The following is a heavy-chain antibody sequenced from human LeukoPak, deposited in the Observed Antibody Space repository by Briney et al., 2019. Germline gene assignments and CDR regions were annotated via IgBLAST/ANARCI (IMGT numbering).Heavy chain of an antibody. D-gene: IGHD2-15*01. J-gene: IGHJ4*02. CDR2: ISGGGGST. CDR3: AKDRYCGGGTCYWSYFDY. V-gene: IGHV3-23*01. CDR1: GFTFRTYA. Sequence: GGSLRLSCAVSGFTFRTYAMSWVRQAPGKGLEWVSAISGGGGSTYYADSVKGRFTISRDNSKNTLFLQMNSLRAEDTAVYYCAKDRYCGGGTCYWSYFDYWGQGTLVTVSS.